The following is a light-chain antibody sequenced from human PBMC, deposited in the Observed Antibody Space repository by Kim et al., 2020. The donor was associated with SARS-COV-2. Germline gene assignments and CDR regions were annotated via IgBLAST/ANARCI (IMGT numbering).Light chain of an antibody. CDR3: QQYNNWPPWT. J-gene: IGKJ1*01. Sequence: SPGERSTLSCRASQSVSSNLAVYQQKPGQAPRLLIYGASTRATGIPARFSGSGSGTEFTLTISSLQSEDFAVYYCQQYNNWPPWTFGQGTKVDIK. V-gene: IGKV3-15*01. CDR2: GAS. CDR1: QSVSSN.